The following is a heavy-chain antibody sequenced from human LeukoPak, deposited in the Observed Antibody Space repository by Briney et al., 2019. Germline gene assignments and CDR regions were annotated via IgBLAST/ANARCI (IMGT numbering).Heavy chain of an antibody. CDR2: INAGNGNT. CDR3: ARGEHDSSGYYLYYFDY. CDR1: GYTFTSYA. V-gene: IGHV1-3*01. D-gene: IGHD3-22*01. J-gene: IGHJ4*02. Sequence: ASVKVSCKASGYTFTSYAMHWVRQAPGQRLEWMGRINAGNGNTKYSQKFQGRVTITRDTSASTAYMELSSLRSEDTAVYYCARGEHDSSGYYLYYFDYWGQGTLVTVSS.